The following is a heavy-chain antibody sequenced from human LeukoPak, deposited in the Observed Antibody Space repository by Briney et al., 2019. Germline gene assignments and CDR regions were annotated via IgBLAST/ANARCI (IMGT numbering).Heavy chain of an antibody. CDR2: INPSGDGT. D-gene: IGHD1-14*01. V-gene: IGHV1-46*01. Sequence: ASVKVSCKASGHTFTTYYVHLVRQAPGQGLEWMGVINPSGDGTNYPQRFQGRVTLTRDTSTSTVYMELSSLRSEDTAIYYCAKETPNTGWFDPWGHGTLVTVSS. CDR3: AKETPNTGWFDP. J-gene: IGHJ5*02. CDR1: GHTFTTYY.